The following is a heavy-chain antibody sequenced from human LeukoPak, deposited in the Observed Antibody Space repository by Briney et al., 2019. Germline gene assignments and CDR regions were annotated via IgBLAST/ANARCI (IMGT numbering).Heavy chain of an antibody. J-gene: IGHJ4*02. CDR2: IYYSGST. Sequence: SETLSLTCTVSGGSISSYYWSWIRQPPGKGLEWTGYIYYSGSTNYNPSLKSRVTISVDTSKNQFSLKLSSVTAADTAVYYCARHLSSGYYLDYWGQGTLVTVSS. CDR3: ARHLSSGYYLDY. V-gene: IGHV4-59*08. CDR1: GGSISSYY. D-gene: IGHD3-22*01.